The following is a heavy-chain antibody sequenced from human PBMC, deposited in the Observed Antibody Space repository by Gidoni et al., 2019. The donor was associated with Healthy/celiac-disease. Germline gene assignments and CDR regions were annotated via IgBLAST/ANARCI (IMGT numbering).Heavy chain of an antibody. D-gene: IGHD5-18*01. CDR2: IYSGGST. Sequence: EVQLVESGGGLVQPGGSLRLSCSASGFTVSSTYMSWVRQAPGKGLEWVSVIYSGGSTYYADSVKGRFTISRDNSKNTLYLQMNSLRAEDTAVYYCARERVDTAMGDYYYGMDVWGQGTTVTVSS. J-gene: IGHJ6*02. V-gene: IGHV3-66*01. CDR1: GFTVSSTY. CDR3: ARERVDTAMGDYYYGMDV.